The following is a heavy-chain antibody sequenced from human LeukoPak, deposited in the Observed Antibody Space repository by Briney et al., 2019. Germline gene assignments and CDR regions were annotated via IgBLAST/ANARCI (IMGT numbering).Heavy chain of an antibody. D-gene: IGHD6-19*01. CDR2: ISYDGSSK. CDR3: AKDLAAGPPYYYYGMDV. Sequence: GRSLRLSCAASGFTFSSYGMHWVRQAPGKGLEWVAVISYDGSSKYYADSVKGRFTISRDNSKNTLYLQMNSLRAEDTAVYYCAKDLAAGPPYYYYGMDVWGQGTTVTVSS. J-gene: IGHJ6*02. V-gene: IGHV3-30*18. CDR1: GFTFSSYG.